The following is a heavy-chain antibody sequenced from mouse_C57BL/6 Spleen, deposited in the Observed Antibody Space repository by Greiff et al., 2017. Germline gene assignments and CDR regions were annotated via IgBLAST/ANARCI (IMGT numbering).Heavy chain of an antibody. D-gene: IGHD4-1*01. J-gene: IGHJ2*01. Sequence: VQLQQSGPVLVKPGASVKMSCKASGYTFTDYYMNWVKQSHGKSLEWIGVINPYNGGTSYNQKFKGKATLTVDKSSSTAYMELNSLTAEDSAVYYCARRNGTRYFDYWGQGTTLTVSS. CDR1: GYTFTDYY. CDR2: INPYNGGT. CDR3: ARRNGTRYFDY. V-gene: IGHV1-19*01.